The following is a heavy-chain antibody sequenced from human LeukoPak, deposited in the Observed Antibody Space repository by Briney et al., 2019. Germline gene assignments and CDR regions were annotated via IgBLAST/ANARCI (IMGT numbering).Heavy chain of an antibody. CDR3: ARHASDYGYVWGSYRYPVTD. CDR1: GGSISSYY. D-gene: IGHD3-16*02. V-gene: IGHV4-59*08. J-gene: IGHJ4*02. CDR2: NYYSGST. Sequence: SETLSLTCTVSGGSISSYYWSWIRQPPGKGLEWIGYNYYSGSTNYNPSLKSRVTISVDTSKNQFSLKLSSVTAADTAVYYCARHASDYGYVWGSYRYPVTDWGQGTLVTVSS.